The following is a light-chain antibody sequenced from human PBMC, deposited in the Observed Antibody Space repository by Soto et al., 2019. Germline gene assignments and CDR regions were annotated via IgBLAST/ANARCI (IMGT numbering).Light chain of an antibody. CDR1: QGVSTSY. V-gene: IGKV3-20*01. CDR3: QQYGSSPPQYT. Sequence: EIVLTQSPGTLSLSPGERATLSCRASQGVSTSYLAWYQQKPGQAPRLLIYGVSSRATGIPDRFSGGGSGTDFTLTISRLEPEDSEVYYCQQYGSSPPQYTFGQGTKLEIK. CDR2: GVS. J-gene: IGKJ2*01.